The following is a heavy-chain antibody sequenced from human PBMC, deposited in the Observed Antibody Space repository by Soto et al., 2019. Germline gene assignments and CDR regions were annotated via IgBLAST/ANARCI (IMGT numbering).Heavy chain of an antibody. Sequence: EVQLVESGGGLVQPGGSLRLSCAASGFTFSSYWMSWVRQAPGKGLEWVANIKQDGSEKYYVDSVKGRFTISRDNAKNSLYLQMNSLRAEDTAVYYCARDRTYSSSWWEAEYNWFDPWGQGTLVTVSS. CDR2: IKQDGSEK. CDR3: ARDRTYSSSWWEAEYNWFDP. D-gene: IGHD6-13*01. J-gene: IGHJ5*02. V-gene: IGHV3-7*05. CDR1: GFTFSSYW.